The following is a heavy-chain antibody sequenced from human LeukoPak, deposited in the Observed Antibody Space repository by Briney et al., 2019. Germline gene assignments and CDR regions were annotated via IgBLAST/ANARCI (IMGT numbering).Heavy chain of an antibody. V-gene: IGHV3-74*01. J-gene: IGHJ3*02. CDR2: INSDGSST. Sequence: GGSLRLSCAASGFTFSSYWMHWVRQAPGKGLVWVSRINSDGSSTSYADSVKGRFTISRDNAKNTLYLQTNSLRAEDTAVYYCARDQYRVTAIRSHAFDIWGQGTMVTVSS. CDR1: GFTFSSYW. CDR3: ARDQYRVTAIRSHAFDI. D-gene: IGHD2-21*02.